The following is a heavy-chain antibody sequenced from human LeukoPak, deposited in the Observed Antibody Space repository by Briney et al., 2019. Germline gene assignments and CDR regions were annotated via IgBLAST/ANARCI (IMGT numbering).Heavy chain of an antibody. V-gene: IGHV1-69*05. D-gene: IGHD6-13*01. CDR2: IIPIFGTA. J-gene: IGHJ4*02. CDR1: GGTFSSYA. Sequence: SVKVSCKASGGTFSSYAISWVRQAPGQGLERMGGIIPIFGTANYAQKFQGRVTITTDESTSTAYMELSSLRSEDTAVYYCARVSIAAAGTLDYWGQGTLVTVSS. CDR3: ARVSIAAAGTLDY.